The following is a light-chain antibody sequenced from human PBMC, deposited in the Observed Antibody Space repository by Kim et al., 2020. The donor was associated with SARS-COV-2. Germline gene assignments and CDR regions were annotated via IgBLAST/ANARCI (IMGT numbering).Light chain of an antibody. Sequence: DIVMTQSPGPLAVSLGERATINCKSSQSLLYTYDKRNFLAWYQHKPGPPPRLLISCAYTRESGVPDRFSGSESGTDFTLTISSLQDEDAAVYYCHQYYAVPLTFGGGTKLEI. CDR3: HQYYAVPLT. V-gene: IGKV4-1*01. CDR2: CAY. J-gene: IGKJ4*01. CDR1: QSLLYTYDKRNF.